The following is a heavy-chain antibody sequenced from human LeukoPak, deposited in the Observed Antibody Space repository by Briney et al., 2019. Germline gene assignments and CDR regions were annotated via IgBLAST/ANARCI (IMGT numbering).Heavy chain of an antibody. D-gene: IGHD2-15*01. Sequence: SETLSLTCTVSGGSISSGSYYWSWIRQPAGKGLEWIGYIHYSGSTNYNPSLRSRVTVSVDTSKNQFSLKLSSVTAADTAVYYCAKTLGDCSGGSCYNYYGMDVWGQGTTVTVSS. V-gene: IGHV4-61*10. CDR1: GGSISSGSYY. CDR3: AKTLGDCSGGSCYNYYGMDV. J-gene: IGHJ6*02. CDR2: IHYSGST.